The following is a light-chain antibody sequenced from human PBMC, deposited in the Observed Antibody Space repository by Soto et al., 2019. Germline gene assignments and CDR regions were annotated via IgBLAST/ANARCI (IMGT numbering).Light chain of an antibody. V-gene: IGLV2-14*01. J-gene: IGLJ2*01. CDR3: SSYTSSSTLSVV. Sequence: QSALTQPASVSGSPGQSITISCTGTSSDVGGYNYVSWYQQHPGKAPKLMIYDVSNRPSGVSNRFSGSKSGNTASLTISGLQAEGEADYSCSSYTSSSTLSVVFGGGTKVTVL. CDR2: DVS. CDR1: SSDVGGYNY.